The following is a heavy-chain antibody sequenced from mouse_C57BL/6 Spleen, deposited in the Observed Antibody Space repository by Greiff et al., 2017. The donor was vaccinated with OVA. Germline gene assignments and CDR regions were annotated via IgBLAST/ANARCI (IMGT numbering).Heavy chain of an antibody. CDR2: IYPGDGDT. V-gene: IGHV1-80*01. CDR1: GYAFSSYW. D-gene: IGHD2-3*01. CDR3: ARGDDGYYVAY. Sequence: QVQLQQSGAELVKPGASVKISCKASGYAFSSYWMNWVKQRPGKGLEWIGQIYPGDGDTNYNGKFKGKATLTADKSSSTAYMQLSRLTSEDSAVYFCARGDDGYYVAYWGQGTLVTVSA. J-gene: IGHJ3*01.